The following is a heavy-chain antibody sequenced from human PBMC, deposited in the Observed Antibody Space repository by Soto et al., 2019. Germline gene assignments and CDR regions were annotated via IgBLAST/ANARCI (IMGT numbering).Heavy chain of an antibody. CDR2: INPKSGDT. D-gene: IGHD4-4*01. V-gene: IGHV1-2*02. J-gene: IGHJ4*02. CDR3: ARDSDDYRNLGREVGFDY. Sequence: QVQLVQSGAEVKKPGASVKVSCKASGYTFTGYYMHWVRQAPGQGLEWMGWINPKSGDTNYAQNFPGRVTMTRDTSISTAYMELSRLRSDDTAVYYCARDSDDYRNLGREVGFDYWGQGTLVTVSS. CDR1: GYTFTGYY.